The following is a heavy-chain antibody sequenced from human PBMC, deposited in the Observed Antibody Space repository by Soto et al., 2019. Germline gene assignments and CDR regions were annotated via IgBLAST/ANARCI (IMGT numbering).Heavy chain of an antibody. V-gene: IGHV3-33*05. CDR2: ISYDGTKT. CDR1: GFTFSNYD. CDR3: ARVTGDRYYYYDMDV. J-gene: IGHJ6*03. D-gene: IGHD7-27*01. Sequence: QLQLVESGGGVVQPGRSLRLSCAASGFTFSNYDMHWVRQAPGKGLEWVAGISYDGTKTYYADSVTGRFTVSRDNSKNTPYLQMNSLRVEDTAVYYCARVTGDRYYYYDMDVWGKGTTVTVSS.